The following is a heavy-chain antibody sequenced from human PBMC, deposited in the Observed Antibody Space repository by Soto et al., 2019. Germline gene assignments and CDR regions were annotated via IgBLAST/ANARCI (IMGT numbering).Heavy chain of an antibody. J-gene: IGHJ6*02. D-gene: IGHD6-19*01. Sequence: VGSLRLSCAASGFTFTNYAMSWVRLAPGQGLEWVSTIPGSGGHKLHPEYADSVKGRFTISRDNSKDTLYMQMDSLSAEDTAVYYCTKEMASAWGYMQFWGQGTTVTVSS. V-gene: IGHV3-23*01. CDR1: GFTFTNYA. CDR2: IPGSGGHKLHP. CDR3: TKEMASAWGYMQF.